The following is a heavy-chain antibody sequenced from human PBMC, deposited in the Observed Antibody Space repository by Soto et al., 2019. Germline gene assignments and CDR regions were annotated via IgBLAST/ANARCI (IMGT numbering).Heavy chain of an antibody. CDR3: ARADSGYAHGYYYYGMDV. CDR2: ISSSSSTI. CDR1: GFTFSSYS. Sequence: EVQLVESGGGLVQPGGSLRLSCAASGFTFSSYSMNWVRKAPGKGLEWVSYISSSSSTIYYADSVKDRFTISRDNAKNSLYLQMSRLRAEDTAVYYCARADSGYAHGYYYYGMDVWGQGTTVTVSS. V-gene: IGHV3-48*01. J-gene: IGHJ6*02. D-gene: IGHD5-12*01.